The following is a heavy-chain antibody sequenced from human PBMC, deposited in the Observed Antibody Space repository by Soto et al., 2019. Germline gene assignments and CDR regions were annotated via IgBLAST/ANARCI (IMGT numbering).Heavy chain of an antibody. J-gene: IGHJ6*02. CDR2: IYHSGST. Sequence: SETLSLTCAVSGYPISSGYYWGWIRQPPGKGLEWIGSIYHSGSTYYNPSLKSRVTISVDTSKNQFSLKLSSVTAADTAVYYCARSSGSYYYYYGMDVWGQGTTVTVSS. CDR3: ARSSGSYYYYYGMDV. D-gene: IGHD1-26*01. V-gene: IGHV4-38-2*01. CDR1: GYPISSGYY.